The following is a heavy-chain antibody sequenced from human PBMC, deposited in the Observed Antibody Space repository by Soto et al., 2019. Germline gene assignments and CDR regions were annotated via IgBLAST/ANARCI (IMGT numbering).Heavy chain of an antibody. Sequence: QVQLVQSGAEVKKPGASMKVSCKASGYTFSDYYMHWVRQAPGQGLECMGWISPNNGATNYAQKFQDRVTMTRDASITTAYMELSRLRADDTAVYYCARGGEFGSTGSCNSSLGDAFDVWGQGTTVTVSS. CDR1: GYTFSDYY. CDR3: ARGGEFGSTGSCNSSLGDAFDV. V-gene: IGHV1-2*02. J-gene: IGHJ3*01. CDR2: ISPNNGAT. D-gene: IGHD2-15*01.